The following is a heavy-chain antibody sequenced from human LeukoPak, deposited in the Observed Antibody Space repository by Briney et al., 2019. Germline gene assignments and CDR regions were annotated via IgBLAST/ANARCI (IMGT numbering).Heavy chain of an antibody. Sequence: GGSLRLSCAASGFTFSSYWMSWVRQAPGKGLEWVANIKQDGSEKYYVDSVKGRFTISRDNAKNSLCLQMNSLRAEDTAVYYCARDRGSRGYSYGYLFDYWGQGTLVTVSS. CDR1: GFTFSSYW. CDR3: ARDRGSRGYSYGYLFDY. CDR2: IKQDGSEK. J-gene: IGHJ4*02. V-gene: IGHV3-7*01. D-gene: IGHD5-18*01.